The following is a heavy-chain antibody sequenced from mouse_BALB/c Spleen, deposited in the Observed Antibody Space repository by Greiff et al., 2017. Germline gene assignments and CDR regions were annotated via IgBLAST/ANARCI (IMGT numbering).Heavy chain of an antibody. D-gene: IGHD2-1*01. Sequence: VQLVESGGGLVQPGGSLKLSCAASGFTFSSYTMSWVRQTPEKRLEWVAYISNGGGSTYYPDTVKGRFTISRDNAKNTLYLQMSSLKSEDTAMYYCARQGGNYPFDYWGQGTTLTVSS. CDR1: GFTFSSYT. CDR3: ARQGGNYPFDY. CDR2: ISNGGGST. J-gene: IGHJ2*01. V-gene: IGHV5-12-2*01.